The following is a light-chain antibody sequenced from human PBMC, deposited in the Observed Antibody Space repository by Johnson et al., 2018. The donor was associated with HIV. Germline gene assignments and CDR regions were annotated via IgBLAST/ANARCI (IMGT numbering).Light chain of an antibody. CDR3: GIWDGSLSSYV. CDR1: SSNIGNNY. V-gene: IGLV1-51*02. Sequence: QPVLTQPPSVSAAPGQKVTISCSGSSSNIGNNYVSWYQQLPGTAPKLLIYENNKRPSGIPDRFSGSKSGTSATLAITGLQPGDEADYYCGIWDGSLSSYVFGTGTKVTVL. J-gene: IGLJ1*01. CDR2: ENN.